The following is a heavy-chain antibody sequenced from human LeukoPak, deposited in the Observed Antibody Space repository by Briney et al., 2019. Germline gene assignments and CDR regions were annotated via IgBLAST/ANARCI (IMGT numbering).Heavy chain of an antibody. Sequence: SETLSLTCAVYGGSFSGYFWSWIRQPPGKGLEWIGEINHSGSTNYNPSLKSRVTISEDTSKNQFSLKLSSVTAADTAVYYCASFPAYPRIVIATGESWGQGTLVTVSS. CDR1: GGSFSGYF. V-gene: IGHV4-34*01. CDR3: ASFPAYPRIVIATGES. D-gene: IGHD2/OR15-2a*01. CDR2: INHSGST. J-gene: IGHJ4*02.